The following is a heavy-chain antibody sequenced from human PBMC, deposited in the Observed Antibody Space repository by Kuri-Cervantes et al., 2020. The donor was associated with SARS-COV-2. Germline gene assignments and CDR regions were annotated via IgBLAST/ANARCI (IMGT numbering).Heavy chain of an antibody. Sequence: GGSPRLSCEVSGFLFSASAIHWVRQASGKGLEWVGRVRGKANNYATAYAASVKGRFTISRDDSKNTAYLQMNSLKTEDTAVYYCTTTYYYDSSGYPAFDYWGQGTLVTVSS. V-gene: IGHV3-73*01. D-gene: IGHD3-22*01. CDR1: GFLFSASA. CDR3: TTTYYYDSSGYPAFDY. J-gene: IGHJ4*02. CDR2: VRGKANNYAT.